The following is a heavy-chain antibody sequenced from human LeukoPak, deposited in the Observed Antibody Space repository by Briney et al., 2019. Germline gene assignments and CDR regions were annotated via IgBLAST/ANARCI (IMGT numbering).Heavy chain of an antibody. Sequence: TGGSLRLSCAASGFTFSSYGMHWVRQAPGKGLEWAAVIWYDGSNKYYADSVKGRFTISRDNSKNTLYLQMNSLRAEDTAVYYCAREARRWAITSDWFDPWGQGTLVTVSS. J-gene: IGHJ5*02. CDR3: AREARRWAITSDWFDP. CDR1: GFTFSSYG. D-gene: IGHD3-16*01. CDR2: IWYDGSNK. V-gene: IGHV3-33*01.